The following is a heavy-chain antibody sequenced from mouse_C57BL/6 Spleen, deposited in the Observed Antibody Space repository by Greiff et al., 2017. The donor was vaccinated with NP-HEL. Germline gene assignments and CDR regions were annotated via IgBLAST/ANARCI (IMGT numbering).Heavy chain of an antibody. CDR3: ACYYGSSPLAY. D-gene: IGHD1-1*01. Sequence: VQLVESGPELVKPGASVKISCKASGYAFSSSWMNWVKQRPGKGLEWIGRIYTGDGDTNYNGKFKGKATLTADKSSSTAYMQLSSLTSADSAVYVCACYYGSSPLAYWGQGTLVTVSA. J-gene: IGHJ3*01. V-gene: IGHV1-82*01. CDR1: GYAFSSSW. CDR2: IYTGDGDT.